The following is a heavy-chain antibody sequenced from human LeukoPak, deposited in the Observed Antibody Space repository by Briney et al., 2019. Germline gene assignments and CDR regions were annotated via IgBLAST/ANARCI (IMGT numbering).Heavy chain of an antibody. Sequence: ASVKVSCKASGYTFTSYAMHWVRQAPGQRLEWMGWINAGNGNTKYSQKFQGRVTITRDTSASTAYMELSSLRSEDTAVYYCASPGGSGSYYNSHFDYWGQGTLVTVSS. CDR3: ASPGGSGSYYNSHFDY. CDR2: INAGNGNT. V-gene: IGHV1-3*01. CDR1: GYTFTSYA. J-gene: IGHJ4*02. D-gene: IGHD3-10*01.